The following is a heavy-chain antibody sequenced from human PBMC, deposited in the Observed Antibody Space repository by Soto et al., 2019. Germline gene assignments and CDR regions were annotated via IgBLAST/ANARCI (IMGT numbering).Heavy chain of an antibody. V-gene: IGHV1-24*01. J-gene: IGHJ5*02. CDR2: FDPEDGET. CDR3: ATLISIGVWGLNWFDP. Sequence: QVQLVQSGAEVKKPGASVKVSCKVSGYTLTELSMHWVRQAPGKGLEWMGGFDPEDGETIYAQKFQGRVTMTEDTSTDTAYIELSSLRSEDTAVYYCATLISIGVWGLNWFDPWGQGTLVTVSP. CDR1: GYTLTELS. D-gene: IGHD3-16*01.